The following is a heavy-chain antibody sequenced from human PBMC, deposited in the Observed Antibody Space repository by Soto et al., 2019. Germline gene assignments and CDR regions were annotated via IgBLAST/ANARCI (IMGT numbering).Heavy chain of an antibody. Sequence: QVQLVESGGDVVQPGRSLRLSCAASEFTFSTYVMHWVRQAPGKGLQWVAVISSDGYTKYYADSVKGRFTISRDNSTNTLYLQMKSRRAEDTAGYYCARGDYDILSGFSYWFFDLWGPGTLVPFSS. CDR1: EFTFSTYV. D-gene: IGHD3-9*01. CDR2: ISSDGYTK. V-gene: IGHV3-30-3*01. CDR3: ARGDYDILSGFSYWFFDL. J-gene: IGHJ2*01.